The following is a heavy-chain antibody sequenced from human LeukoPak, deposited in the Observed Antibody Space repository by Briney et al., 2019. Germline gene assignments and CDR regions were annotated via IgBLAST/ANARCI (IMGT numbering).Heavy chain of an antibody. Sequence: GGSLRLSCAASGFTFSSYAMTWVRQAPGKGLEWVSAISGSGGSTYYADSVKGRFTISRDNSKNTLYLQMNSLRAEDTAVYYCTRGRYYLDSWGQGTLVTVSS. CDR2: ISGSGGST. V-gene: IGHV3-23*01. CDR1: GFTFSSYA. J-gene: IGHJ4*02. CDR3: TRGRYYLDS. D-gene: IGHD4-17*01.